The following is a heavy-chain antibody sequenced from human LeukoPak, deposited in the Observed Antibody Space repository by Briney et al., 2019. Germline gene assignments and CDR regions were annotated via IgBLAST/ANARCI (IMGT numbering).Heavy chain of an antibody. Sequence: ASVKVSCKASGYTFTSYDINWVRQATGQGLEWMGWMNPNSGNTGYAQKFQGRVTMTRNTSISTAYMELSSLRSEDTAVYYCARFRFCTGTPCFYDFDYWGQGILVTVSS. CDR2: MNPNSGNT. CDR1: GYTFTSYD. V-gene: IGHV1-8*01. J-gene: IGHJ4*02. D-gene: IGHD2-8*02. CDR3: ARFRFCTGTPCFYDFDY.